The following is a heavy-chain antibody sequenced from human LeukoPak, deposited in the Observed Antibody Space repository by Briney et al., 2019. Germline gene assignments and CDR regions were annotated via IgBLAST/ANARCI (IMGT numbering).Heavy chain of an antibody. V-gene: IGHV4-59*01. CDR3: ARGELGISLDAFDI. CDR2: IYYSGST. Sequence: PSETLSLTCTVSGGSISSYYWSWIRQPPGKGLEWIGHIYYSGSTNYNPSLKSRVTISVDTSKNQFSLKLRSVTAADTAVYYCARGELGISLDAFDIWGQGTMVNVYS. D-gene: IGHD7-27*01. J-gene: IGHJ3*02. CDR1: GGSISSYY.